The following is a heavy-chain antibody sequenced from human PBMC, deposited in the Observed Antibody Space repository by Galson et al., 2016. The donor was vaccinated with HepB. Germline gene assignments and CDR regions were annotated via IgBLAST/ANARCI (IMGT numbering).Heavy chain of an antibody. CDR3: ARDGGEQHLPHYYYYGMDV. CDR2: INPSGGNT. D-gene: IGHD6-13*01. Sequence: SVKVSCKASGYTFTSYYMHWVRQAPGQGLEWMGMINPSGGNTNFAQKFQGRVTMTRDTSTSTVYMELSGLRSEDTAIFYCARDGGEQHLPHYYYYGMDVWGQGTSVTVSS. V-gene: IGHV1-46*01. CDR1: GYTFTSYY. J-gene: IGHJ6*02.